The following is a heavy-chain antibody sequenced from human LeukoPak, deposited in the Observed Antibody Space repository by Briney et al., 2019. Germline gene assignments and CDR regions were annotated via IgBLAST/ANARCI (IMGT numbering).Heavy chain of an antibody. CDR3: AKDLEPCSSSWYYFEY. J-gene: IGHJ4*02. D-gene: IGHD6-13*01. V-gene: IGHV3-23*01. CDR2: ISGSGGPT. Sequence: GGSLRLSCAASGFTFNNYAMSWVRQAPGKGLEWVSAISGSGGPTYYADSVKGRFTISIDNTKNTLYLQMNSLRVEDTAVYYCAKDLEPCSSSWYYFEYWGQGTLVTVSS. CDR1: GFTFNNYA.